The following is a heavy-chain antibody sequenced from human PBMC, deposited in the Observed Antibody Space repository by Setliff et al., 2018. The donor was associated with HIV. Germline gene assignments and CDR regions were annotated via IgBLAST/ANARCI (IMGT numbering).Heavy chain of an antibody. CDR2: VHITGST. CDR1: GGSVSRSDYY. J-gene: IGHJ4*02. V-gene: IGHV4-61*10. D-gene: IGHD3-3*01. CDR3: ARGNRVFDD. Sequence: PSETLSLTCTVSGGSVSRSDYYWSWIRQPAGGGLEWIGRVHITGSTNYNPSLKNRVTISIDTSKNQFSLKLRSVTAADTAVYYCARGNRVFDDWGQGTLVTVSS.